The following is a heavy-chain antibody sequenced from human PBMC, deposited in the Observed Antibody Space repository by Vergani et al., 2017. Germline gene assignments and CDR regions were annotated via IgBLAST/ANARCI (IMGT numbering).Heavy chain of an antibody. J-gene: IGHJ5*02. CDR2: ISSNGVNT. Sequence: EVQLVESGGGLVQPGGSLRLSCSASGFTFSSYAMHWVRQAPGKGLEYVSAISSNGVNTYYADSVKGRFTISRDNSKNTLYLQMGSLRAEDMAVYYCARALTWHXFDPWGQGTLVTVSS. CDR1: GFTFSSYA. V-gene: IGHV3-64*07. CDR3: ARALTWHXFDP.